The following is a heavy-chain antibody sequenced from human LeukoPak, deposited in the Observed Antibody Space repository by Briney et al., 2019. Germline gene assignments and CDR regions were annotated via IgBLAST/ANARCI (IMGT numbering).Heavy chain of an antibody. Sequence: GASVKVSCTASGGTFSSYTISWVRQAPGQGLEWMGGIIPIFGTANYAQKFQGRVTITADKSTSTANLELSSLRSEDTAVYYCARGGGYNYDSWDYYFDYWGQGTLVTVSS. D-gene: IGHD5-18*01. V-gene: IGHV1-69*06. CDR2: IIPIFGTA. CDR1: GGTFSSYT. CDR3: ARGGGYNYDSWDYYFDY. J-gene: IGHJ4*02.